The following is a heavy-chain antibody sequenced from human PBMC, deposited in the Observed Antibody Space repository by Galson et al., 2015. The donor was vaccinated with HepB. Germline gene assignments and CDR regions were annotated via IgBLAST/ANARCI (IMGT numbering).Heavy chain of an antibody. CDR3: ARAVAGSDDYDSDWFDP. V-gene: IGHV6-1*01. D-gene: IGHD4-17*01. CDR1: GDSVSSNTVL. Sequence: AISGDSVSSNTVLWNWIRQSPSRGLEWLGRTYYNSKWYHDYAASVRSRMTIDSDTSKNQFTLRLHSVTPDDTAVYYCARAVAGSDDYDSDWFDPWGQGTQVTVSS. J-gene: IGHJ5*02. CDR2: TYYNSKWYH.